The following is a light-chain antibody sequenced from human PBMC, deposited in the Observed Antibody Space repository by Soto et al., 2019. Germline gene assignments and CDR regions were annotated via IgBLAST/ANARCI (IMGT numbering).Light chain of an antibody. CDR3: QQYTRSSGT. V-gene: IGKV1-5*01. CDR2: DAS. CDR1: QSISSW. J-gene: IGKJ1*01. Sequence: DIQMTQSPSTLSASVGDRVTITCRASQSISSWLAWYQQKPGKAPKLLIYDASSLESGVPSRFRGSGSGTEFTLTISSLQPDDFATYYCQQYTRSSGTFGQGTKVDIK.